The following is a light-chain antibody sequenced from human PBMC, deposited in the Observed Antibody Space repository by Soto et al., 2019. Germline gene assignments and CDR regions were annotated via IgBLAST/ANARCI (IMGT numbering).Light chain of an antibody. CDR1: QSFSSSY. CDR3: QQYGSSPWT. V-gene: IGKV3-20*01. Sequence: EIVLTQSPGTLSLSPGERVTLSCRASQSFSSSYLAWYQQKPGQAPRLLIYGASSRATGIPDRFSGSGSGTDFPLTISRLEPEDFSVYYCQQYGSSPWTFGQGTKVEIK. J-gene: IGKJ1*01. CDR2: GAS.